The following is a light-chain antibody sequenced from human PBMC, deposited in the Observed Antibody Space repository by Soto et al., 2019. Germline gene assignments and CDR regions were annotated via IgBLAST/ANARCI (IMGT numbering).Light chain of an antibody. CDR3: RSYTSSSTLDVV. CDR2: DVS. Sequence: QSVLTQPASVSGAPGQSITISCTGTSSDVGGYNYVSWYQQHPGKAPKLMIYDVSNRPSGVSNRFSGSKSGNTASLTISGLQAEDEADYYCRSYTSSSTLDVVFGGGTKLNVL. V-gene: IGLV2-14*01. CDR1: SSDVGGYNY. J-gene: IGLJ2*01.